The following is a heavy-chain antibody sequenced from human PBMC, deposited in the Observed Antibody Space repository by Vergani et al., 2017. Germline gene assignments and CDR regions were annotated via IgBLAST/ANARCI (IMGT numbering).Heavy chain of an antibody. CDR1: GDSITSAGNY. Sequence: QVQLQESGPGLVKPSQTLSLTCSVSGDSITSAGNYWSWIRQHPGKGLEWIGYMYSNGNTRYNPSVQVRVSMSMDTSKNLFSLILDSVSAADTATYFCARDFGSGFHRPSYYFDFWGQGILVAVSS. V-gene: IGHV4-31*03. CDR3: ARDFGSGFHRPSYYFDF. CDR2: MYSNGNT. D-gene: IGHD3-3*01. J-gene: IGHJ4*02.